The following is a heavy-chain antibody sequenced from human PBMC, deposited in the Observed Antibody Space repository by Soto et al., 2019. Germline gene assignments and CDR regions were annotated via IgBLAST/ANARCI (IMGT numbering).Heavy chain of an antibody. V-gene: IGHV3-30*18. CDR1: GFTFSSYG. CDR2: ISYDGSNK. D-gene: IGHD3-10*01. Sequence: GGSLRLSCAASGFTFSSYGMHWVRQAPGKGLEWVAVISYDGSNKYYADSVKGRFTISRDNSKNTLYLQMNSLRAEDTAVYYCAKGLVRGVIGVDYWGQGTLVTVSS. CDR3: AKGLVRGVIGVDY. J-gene: IGHJ4*02.